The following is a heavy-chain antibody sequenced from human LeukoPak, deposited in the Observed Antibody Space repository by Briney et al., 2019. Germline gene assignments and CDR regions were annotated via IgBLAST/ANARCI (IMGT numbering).Heavy chain of an antibody. V-gene: IGHV3-48*04. CDR1: GFTFSSYS. J-gene: IGHJ4*02. D-gene: IGHD2-15*01. CDR3: ATRSGWTFDY. CDR2: ISSSGSTI. Sequence: GGSLRLSGAASGFTFSSYSMNWVRQDPGKGLEWVSYISSSGSTIYYADSVKGRFTISRDNAKNSLYLQMNSLRAEDTAVYYCATRSGWTFDYWGQGALVTVSS.